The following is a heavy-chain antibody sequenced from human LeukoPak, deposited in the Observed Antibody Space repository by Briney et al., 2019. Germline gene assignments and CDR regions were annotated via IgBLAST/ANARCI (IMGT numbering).Heavy chain of an antibody. CDR2: TSSSGSTI. Sequence: GGSLRLSCAASGFSFSDYYMTWIRQAPGKGLEWLSYTSSSGSTIYYADSVKGRFTISRDNVENSLYLQMNSLRAEDTAVYYCARESYFDSSAYTKFDYWGQGTLVTVSS. V-gene: IGHV3-11*01. CDR3: ARESYFDSSAYTKFDY. CDR1: GFSFSDYY. J-gene: IGHJ4*02. D-gene: IGHD3-22*01.